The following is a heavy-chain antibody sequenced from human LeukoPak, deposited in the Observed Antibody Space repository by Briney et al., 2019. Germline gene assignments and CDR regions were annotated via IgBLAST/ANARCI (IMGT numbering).Heavy chain of an antibody. D-gene: IGHD6-19*01. CDR1: GGSIRSYY. CDR2: IYYSGST. Sequence: SETLSLTCTVSGGSIRSYYWSWIRQPPGKGLEWIGYIYYSGSTNFNPSLKSRVTISVDTSKNQFSLKLSSVTAADPAVYYCARARSGWYNWFDPRGQGTLVTVSS. J-gene: IGHJ5*02. V-gene: IGHV4-59*01. CDR3: ARARSGWYNWFDP.